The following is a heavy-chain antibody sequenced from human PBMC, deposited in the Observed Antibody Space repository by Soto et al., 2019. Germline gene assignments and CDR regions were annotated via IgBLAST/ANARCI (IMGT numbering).Heavy chain of an antibody. V-gene: IGHV3-11*01. Sequence: QVQLVESGGGLVKPGGSLRLSCAASGFTFSDYYMSWIRQAPGKGLEWVSYISSSGSTIYYADSVKGRFTISRDNAKNSLYLKMNSLRAEDTAVYYCARDKRGYCSGGSCYHFHYYYYGMDVWGQGTTVTVSS. CDR2: ISSSGSTI. J-gene: IGHJ6*02. CDR3: ARDKRGYCSGGSCYHFHYYYYGMDV. D-gene: IGHD2-15*01. CDR1: GFTFSDYY.